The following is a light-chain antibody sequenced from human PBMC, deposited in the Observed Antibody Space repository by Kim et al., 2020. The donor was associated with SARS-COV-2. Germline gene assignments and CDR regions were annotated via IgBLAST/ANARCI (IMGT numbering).Light chain of an antibody. Sequence: VSPGQTASVTCSGDKLGDKYVCWYQQKPGQSPVLVIYQDIKRPSGIPERFSGSNSGNTATLTISGTQAMDEADYYCQAWDSSAHYVFGTGTKVTVL. V-gene: IGLV3-1*01. CDR3: QAWDSSAHYV. CDR1: KLGDKY. J-gene: IGLJ1*01. CDR2: QDI.